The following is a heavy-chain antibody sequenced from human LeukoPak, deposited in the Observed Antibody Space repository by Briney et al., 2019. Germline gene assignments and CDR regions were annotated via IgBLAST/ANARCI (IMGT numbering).Heavy chain of an antibody. J-gene: IGHJ4*02. CDR1: GYAFSSYY. D-gene: IGHD4-23*01. Sequence: ASVKVSCKASGYAFSSYYMHRVRQAPGQGPEWMGIINPTGGRTTYAQKFQGRLTMTRHTSTATIYMDLSSLRSEDTAVYYCARALGFGGNDFDYWGQGTLVSVSS. CDR3: ARALGFGGNDFDY. V-gene: IGHV1-46*01. CDR2: INPTGGRT.